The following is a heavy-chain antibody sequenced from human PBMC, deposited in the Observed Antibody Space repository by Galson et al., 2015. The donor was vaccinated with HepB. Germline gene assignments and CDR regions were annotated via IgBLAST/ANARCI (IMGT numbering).Heavy chain of an antibody. J-gene: IGHJ5*02. D-gene: IGHD3-16*01. V-gene: IGHV3-23*01. CDR3: AGRMGIMP. Sequence: SLRLSCAASGFTFSTYGMIWVRQAPGQGLEWVSFINSDGGSTYYADSVKGRFTISRDNSKNTLFLQMNSLRPEDTAIYYRAGRMGIMPWGQGTLVTVSS. CDR1: GFTFSTYG. CDR2: INSDGGST.